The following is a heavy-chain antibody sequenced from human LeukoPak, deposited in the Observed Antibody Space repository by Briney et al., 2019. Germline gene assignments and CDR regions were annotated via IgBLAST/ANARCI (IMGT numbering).Heavy chain of an antibody. CDR3: ARDASSGWYYFDY. CDR1: GYTFTSYG. V-gene: IGHV1-18*01. J-gene: IGHJ4*02. D-gene: IGHD6-19*01. Sequence: ASVKVSCKASGYTFTSYGICWVRQAPGQGLEWMGWISTYNGQTNYAQKIQGRVTMTTDTSTSTAYMELRSLRSDDTAVYSCARDASSGWYYFDYWGQGTLVTVSS. CDR2: ISTYNGQT.